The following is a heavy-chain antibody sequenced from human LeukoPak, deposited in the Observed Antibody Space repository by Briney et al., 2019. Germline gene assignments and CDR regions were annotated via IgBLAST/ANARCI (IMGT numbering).Heavy chain of an antibody. V-gene: IGHV5-51*01. Sequence: PGESLKISCRGSGYSFTNYWIGWVRQMPGKGLEWMAFINPGDSDTRYSPSFQGHVTISVDKSINTAYLQWGSLKASDTAMYYCARQGDAVVTDVWGQGTTVIVSS. J-gene: IGHJ6*02. CDR2: INPGDSDT. D-gene: IGHD4-23*01. CDR1: GYSFTNYW. CDR3: ARQGDAVVTDV.